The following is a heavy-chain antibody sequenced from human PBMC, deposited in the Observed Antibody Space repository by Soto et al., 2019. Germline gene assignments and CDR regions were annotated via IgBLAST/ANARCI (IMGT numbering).Heavy chain of an antibody. Sequence: QVQLVQSGAEVKKPGSSVKVSCKASGGTFSSYAISWVRQAPGQGLEWMGGIIPIFGTANYAQKFQSRVTITADESTSTAYMELSSLRSEDTAVYYCARDQLGSSSSTYYYYGMDVWGQGTTVTVSS. J-gene: IGHJ6*02. CDR1: GGTFSSYA. CDR2: IIPIFGTA. V-gene: IGHV1-69*01. D-gene: IGHD6-6*01. CDR3: ARDQLGSSSSTYYYYGMDV.